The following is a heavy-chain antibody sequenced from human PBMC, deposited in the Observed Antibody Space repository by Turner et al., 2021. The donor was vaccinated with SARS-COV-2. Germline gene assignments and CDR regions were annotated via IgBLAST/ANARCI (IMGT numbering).Heavy chain of an antibody. Sequence: EVQLVESGGGLVQPGGSLRLSCAASGFTFSSYWMSWGRQAPGKGLEWVANKKQDGSEKFYVDSVKGRYTISRDNAKNSLYLQMNSLRAEDTAVYYCAKMASSSWYFDYWGQGTLVTVSS. J-gene: IGHJ4*02. CDR1: GFTFSSYW. CDR2: KKQDGSEK. D-gene: IGHD6-13*01. CDR3: AKMASSSWYFDY. V-gene: IGHV3-7*03.